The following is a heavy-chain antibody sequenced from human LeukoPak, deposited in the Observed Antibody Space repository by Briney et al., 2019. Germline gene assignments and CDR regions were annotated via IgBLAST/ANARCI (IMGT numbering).Heavy chain of an antibody. Sequence: SETLSLTCTVSGRSISSYYWSWIRQPPAKGLERIGYIYYSGSTKYNPSLKSRVTISLDTSKNQFSLKLTSVTAADTAVYYCVRHPQFSSGWYVYFDYWGRGTLVTVSS. V-gene: IGHV4-59*08. CDR3: VRHPQFSSGWYVYFDY. CDR1: GRSISSYY. CDR2: IYYSGST. D-gene: IGHD6-19*01. J-gene: IGHJ4*02.